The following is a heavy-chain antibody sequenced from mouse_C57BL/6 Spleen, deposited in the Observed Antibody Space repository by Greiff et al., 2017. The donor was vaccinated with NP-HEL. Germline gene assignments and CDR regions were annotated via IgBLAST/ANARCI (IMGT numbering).Heavy chain of an antibody. CDR2: IYPGSGNT. CDR3: ARGPGIAMDY. J-gene: IGHJ4*01. Sequence: QVQLQQSGAELVRPGASVKLSCKASGYTFTDYYINWVKQRPGQGLEWIARIYPGSGNTYYNEKFKGKATLTAEKSSSTAYMQLSSLTSEDSAVYFCARGPGIAMDYWGQGTSVTVSS. V-gene: IGHV1-76*01. CDR1: GYTFTDYY. D-gene: IGHD4-1*01.